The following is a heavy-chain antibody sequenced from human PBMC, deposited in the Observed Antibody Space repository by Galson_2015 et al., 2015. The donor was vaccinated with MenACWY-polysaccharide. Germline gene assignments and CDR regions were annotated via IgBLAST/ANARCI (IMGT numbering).Heavy chain of an antibody. V-gene: IGHV3-11*01. Sequence: SLRLSCAASGFTFSDSYMSWIRQAPGKGLEWVSYITSSGKTIYYADSVKGRFTISRDNAKNSLYLQMNSLRAEGTAVYYCARDPRLAWWGQGTLVTVSS. CDR2: ITSSGKTI. D-gene: IGHD1-1*01. J-gene: IGHJ4*02. CDR1: GFTFSDSY. CDR3: ARDPRLAW.